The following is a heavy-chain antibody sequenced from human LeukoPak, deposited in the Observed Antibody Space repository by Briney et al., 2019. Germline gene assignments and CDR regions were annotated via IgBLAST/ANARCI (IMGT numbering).Heavy chain of an antibody. D-gene: IGHD3-16*01. Sequence: GGSLRLSCVASGFTFSSYSMHWVRQAPGKGLEWVSSISSRNTYIYYGDSMKGRFIVSRDNARSSLYLQMKNLTADDTAVYYCAREEYDDVWGTYSWFDPWGQGTLVLVSS. CDR3: AREEYDDVWGTYSWFDP. CDR1: GFTFSSYS. CDR2: ISSRNTYI. J-gene: IGHJ5*02. V-gene: IGHV3-21*01.